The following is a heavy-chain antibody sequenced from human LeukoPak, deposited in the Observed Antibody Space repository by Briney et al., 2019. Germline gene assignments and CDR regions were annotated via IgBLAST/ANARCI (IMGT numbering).Heavy chain of an antibody. Sequence: SETLSLTCTVSGGSISSGGYYWSGIRQHPGKGVMWIAYIYYTGSTYYNPSLKSRLTISVDRSKNQFSLRLSSMTAADTAVYYCARVPSVIDAFDIWGQGTMVTVSS. CDR3: ARVPSVIDAFDI. J-gene: IGHJ3*02. V-gene: IGHV4-31*03. CDR1: GGSISSGGYY. CDR2: IYYTGST. D-gene: IGHD2-21*01.